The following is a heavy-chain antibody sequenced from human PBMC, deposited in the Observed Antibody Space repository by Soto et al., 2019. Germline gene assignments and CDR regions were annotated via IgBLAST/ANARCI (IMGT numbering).Heavy chain of an antibody. CDR3: ERSRIMGMTWSFDF. CDR2: IYPGDSDT. J-gene: IGHJ4*02. Sequence: GDSLKISCKVSGYCFSNYWIGRVRQIPGKGLEWMGIIYPGDSDTRYSPSFQGQVTISVDKSSNTAYLQLSSLKASDTARYYCERSRIMGMTWSFDFWGQGTQVTVSS. CDR1: GYCFSNYW. V-gene: IGHV5-51*01. D-gene: IGHD1-26*01.